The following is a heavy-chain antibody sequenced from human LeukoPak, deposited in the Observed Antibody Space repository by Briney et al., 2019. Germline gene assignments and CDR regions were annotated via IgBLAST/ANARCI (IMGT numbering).Heavy chain of an antibody. CDR3: ARLMSGGSFSFDY. Sequence: VASVKVSCKASGYTFTGYYVHWVRQAPGQGLEWMGCINPNTDDTNYAQKFQGRVTMSRDTSISTAYMELSRLRSDDTAVYYCARLMSGGSFSFDYWGQGTLVTVSS. J-gene: IGHJ4*02. V-gene: IGHV1-2*02. CDR1: GYTFTGYY. D-gene: IGHD1-26*01. CDR2: INPNTDDT.